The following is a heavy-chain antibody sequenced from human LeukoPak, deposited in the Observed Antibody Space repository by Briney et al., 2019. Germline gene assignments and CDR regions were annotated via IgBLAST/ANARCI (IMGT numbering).Heavy chain of an antibody. CDR1: GGSISSYY. J-gene: IGHJ3*02. V-gene: IGHV4-4*07. D-gene: IGHD2/OR15-2a*01. CDR3: ARESSMSYEAFDI. CDR2: IYTSGST. Sequence: SETLSLTCTVSGGSISSYYWSWIRQPPGKGLEWIGRIYTSGSTNYNPSLKSRVTMSVDSSKNQFSLKLSSVPAADTAVYYCARESSMSYEAFDIWGEGTMCTVSS.